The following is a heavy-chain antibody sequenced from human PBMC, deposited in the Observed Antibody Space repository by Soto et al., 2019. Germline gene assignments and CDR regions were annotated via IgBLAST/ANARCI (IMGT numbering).Heavy chain of an antibody. Sequence: PSETLSLTCTVSGGSISSYYWSWIRQPPGKGLEWIGYIYNSGSTNYNPSLKSRVTISVDTSKNQFSLKLSSVTAADTAVYYCARQVGGWAPWYFDYWGQGTLVTVSS. J-gene: IGHJ4*02. CDR3: ARQVGGWAPWYFDY. D-gene: IGHD6-19*01. V-gene: IGHV4-59*08. CDR2: IYNSGST. CDR1: GGSISSYY.